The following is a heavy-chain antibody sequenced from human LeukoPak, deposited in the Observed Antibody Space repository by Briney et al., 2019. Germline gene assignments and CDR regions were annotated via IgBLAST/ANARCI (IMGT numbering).Heavy chain of an antibody. Sequence: RSGGSLRLTCAASGFTFSNYWMTWVRQAPGKGLEWVANIKKDGGEKYYVDSVKGRFTISRDNAKNSLYLQMNTLRAEDTAVYYCARDAGYNSGWYYSYWGQGTLVTVSS. V-gene: IGHV3-7*01. J-gene: IGHJ4*02. D-gene: IGHD6-19*01. CDR2: IKKDGGEK. CDR3: ARDAGYNSGWYYSY. CDR1: GFTFSNYW.